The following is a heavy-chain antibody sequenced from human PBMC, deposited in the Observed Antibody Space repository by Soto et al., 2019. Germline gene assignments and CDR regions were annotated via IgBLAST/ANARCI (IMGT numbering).Heavy chain of an antibody. Sequence: VASVKVSCKASGYTFTSYYMHWVRQAPGQGLEWMGIINPSGGSTSYAQKFQGRVTMTRDTSTSTVYMELSSLRSEDTAVYYCARSWSIAEPSPDAFDIWGQGTMVTVSS. CDR2: INPSGGST. D-gene: IGHD6-6*01. CDR3: ARSWSIAEPSPDAFDI. J-gene: IGHJ3*02. V-gene: IGHV1-46*01. CDR1: GYTFTSYY.